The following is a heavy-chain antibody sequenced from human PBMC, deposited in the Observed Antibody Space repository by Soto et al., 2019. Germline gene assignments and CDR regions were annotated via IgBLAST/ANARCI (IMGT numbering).Heavy chain of an antibody. J-gene: IGHJ6*02. Sequence: SSETLSLTCAVYGGSFSGYYWSWIRQPPGKGLEWIGEINHSGSTNYNPSLKSRVTISVDTSKNQFPLKLSSVTAADTAVYYCARGRRIVVGGYYYYYGMDVWGQGTTVTVPS. CDR3: ARGRRIVVGGYYYYYGMDV. V-gene: IGHV4-34*01. D-gene: IGHD3-22*01. CDR2: INHSGST. CDR1: GGSFSGYY.